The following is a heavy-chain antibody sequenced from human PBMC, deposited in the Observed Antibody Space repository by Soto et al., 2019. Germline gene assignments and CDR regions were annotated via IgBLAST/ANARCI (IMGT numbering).Heavy chain of an antibody. V-gene: IGHV1-69*01. J-gene: IGHJ6*02. CDR1: GGTFSSYA. Sequence: QVQLVQSGAEVKKPGSSVKVSCKASGGTFSSYAISWVRQAPGQGLEWMGGIIPIFGTANYAQKFQGRVTITADESTSTAYMELSSLRSEDTAVYYCARDILEMAGPYYYYSGMDVWGQGTTVTVSS. CDR2: IIPIFGTA. CDR3: ARDILEMAGPYYYYSGMDV. D-gene: IGHD6-19*01.